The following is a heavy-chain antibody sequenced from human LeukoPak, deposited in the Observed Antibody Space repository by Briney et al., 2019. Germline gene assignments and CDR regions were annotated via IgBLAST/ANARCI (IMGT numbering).Heavy chain of an antibody. Sequence: GGSLRLSCAASGFTFSAYIMIWVRQAPGKGLECVSSISRSTSYIYYADSVKGRFTISRDNAKDTLYLQMTSLRVEDTAVYSCASLLTPYHGSGGGGMDVWGQGTAVTVSS. J-gene: IGHJ6*02. CDR3: ASLLTPYHGSGGGGMDV. CDR1: GFTFSAYI. V-gene: IGHV3-21*01. CDR2: ISRSTSYI. D-gene: IGHD3-10*01.